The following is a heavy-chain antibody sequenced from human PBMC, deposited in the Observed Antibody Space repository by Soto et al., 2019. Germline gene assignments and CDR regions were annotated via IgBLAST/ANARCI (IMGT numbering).Heavy chain of an antibody. V-gene: IGHV4-59*12. CDR3: ASTYYDYVWGSYRYDY. D-gene: IGHD3-16*02. CDR1: GGSISSYY. CDR2: IYYSGST. Sequence: SETLSLTCTVSGGSISSYYWSWIRQPPGKGLEWIGYIYYSGSTNYNPSLKSRVTISVDRSKNQFSLKLSSVTAADTAVYYCASTYYDYVWGSYRYDYWGQGTLVTVSS. J-gene: IGHJ4*02.